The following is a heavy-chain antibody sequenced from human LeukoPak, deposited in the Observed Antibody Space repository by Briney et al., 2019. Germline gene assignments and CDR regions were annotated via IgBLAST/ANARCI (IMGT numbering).Heavy chain of an antibody. CDR1: GFTFDDYA. D-gene: IGHD6-19*01. CDR3: AKGGTAVADWYSDYFDY. J-gene: IGHJ4*02. CDR2: ISWNSGSI. V-gene: IGHV3-9*03. Sequence: PGGSLRLSCAASGFTFDDYAMHWVRQAPGKGLEWVSGISWNSGSIGYADSVKGRFTISRDNAKNSLYLQMNSLRAEDMALYYCAKGGTAVADWYSDYFDYWGQGTLVTVSS.